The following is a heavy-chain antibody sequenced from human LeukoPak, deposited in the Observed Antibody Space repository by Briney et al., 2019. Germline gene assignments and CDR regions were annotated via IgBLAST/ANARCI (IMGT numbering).Heavy chain of an antibody. D-gene: IGHD2-15*01. V-gene: IGHV1-3*01. CDR1: GYTFTSYA. Sequence: GASVKVSCKASGYTFTSYAMHWVRQAPGQRLEWMGWINAGNGNTKYSQKFQGRVTITRDTSASTAYMELSSLRSEDTAVYYCARDCSGGSCHLWFDPWGQGTLVTVSS. CDR3: ARDCSGGSCHLWFDP. CDR2: INAGNGNT. J-gene: IGHJ5*02.